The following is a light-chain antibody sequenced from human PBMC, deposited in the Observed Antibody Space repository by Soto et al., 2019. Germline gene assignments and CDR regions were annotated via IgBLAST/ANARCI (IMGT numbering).Light chain of an antibody. CDR3: CSYAGSYTVL. V-gene: IGLV2-11*01. Sequence: QSVLTHPRSVSGSPGQSVTISCTGTSSDVGGYNYVSWYQQYPGKAPKLMIYDVNKRPSGVPDRFSGSKSGNTASLTISGLQAEDEADYYCCSYAGSYTVLFGGGTKLTVL. CDR1: SSDVGGYNY. J-gene: IGLJ2*01. CDR2: DVN.